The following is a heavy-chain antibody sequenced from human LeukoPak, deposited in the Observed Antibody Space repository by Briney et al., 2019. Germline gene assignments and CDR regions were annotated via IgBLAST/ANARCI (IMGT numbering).Heavy chain of an antibody. CDR3: ARGLERRLGYFDY. J-gene: IGHJ4*02. CDR2: IYYSGIT. CDR1: GGSISSGRYY. Sequence: HPSETLSLTCNVSGGSISSGRYYWSWIRQPAGKGLEWIGRIYYSGITDYNPSLKSRVTISVDMSKNQFSLRLPSVTAADTAVYYCARGLERRLGYFDYWGQGTLVTVPS. V-gene: IGHV4-61*02. D-gene: IGHD1-1*01.